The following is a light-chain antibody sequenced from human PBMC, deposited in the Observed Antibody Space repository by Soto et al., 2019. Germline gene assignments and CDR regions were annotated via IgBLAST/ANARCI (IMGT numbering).Light chain of an antibody. Sequence: EIVLTQSPGTLSLSPGERATLSCRASQSVSSSYLAWYQQKLGQAPRLLIYGASSRATGIPDRFSGSGSGTDFTLTISRLEPEVVAVYYCQQYGSSPLTFGGGTKVEIK. CDR2: GAS. CDR1: QSVSSSY. V-gene: IGKV3-20*01. J-gene: IGKJ4*01. CDR3: QQYGSSPLT.